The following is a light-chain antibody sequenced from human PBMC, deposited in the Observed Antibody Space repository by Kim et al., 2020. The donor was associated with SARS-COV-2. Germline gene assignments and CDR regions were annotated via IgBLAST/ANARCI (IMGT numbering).Light chain of an antibody. V-gene: IGLV2-18*02. CDR3: SSYTSSNTVV. CDR2: EVN. CDR1: SSDVVSYNR. Sequence: GQAVTISGTGTSSDVVSYNRVSWYQQPPGTAPKVMIYEVNNRPSGVPDRFSGSKSGNTASLTISGLQAEDEADYYCSSYTSSNTVVFGGGTQLTVL. J-gene: IGLJ2*01.